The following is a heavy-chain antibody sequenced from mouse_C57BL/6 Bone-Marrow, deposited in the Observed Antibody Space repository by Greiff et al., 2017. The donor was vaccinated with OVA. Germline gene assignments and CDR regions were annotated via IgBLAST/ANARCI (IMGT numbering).Heavy chain of an antibody. Sequence: LQESGAELVRPGASVKMSCKASGYTFTSYYMHWVKQTPRQGLEWIGAIYPGNGDTSYNQKFKGKATLTVDKSSSTAYMQLSSLTSEDSAVYFCARAMRDGNDGYAMDYWGQGTSVTVSS. J-gene: IGHJ4*01. CDR2: IYPGNGDT. CDR3: ARAMRDGNDGYAMDY. V-gene: IGHV1-12*01. CDR1: GYTFTSYY. D-gene: IGHD2-2*01.